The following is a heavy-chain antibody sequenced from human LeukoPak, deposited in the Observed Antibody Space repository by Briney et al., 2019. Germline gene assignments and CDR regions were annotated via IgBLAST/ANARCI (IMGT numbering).Heavy chain of an antibody. D-gene: IGHD3-16*01. CDR3: ARLHGGAQADY. CDR1: GFTFSGYA. J-gene: IGHJ4*02. V-gene: IGHV3-30-3*01. CDR2: ISYDGSNK. Sequence: GGSLRLSCAASGFTFSGYAMHWVRQAPGKGLEWVAVISYDGSNKYYADSVKGRFTISRDNSKNTLYLQMNSLRAEDTAVYYCARLHGGAQADYWGQGTLVTVSS.